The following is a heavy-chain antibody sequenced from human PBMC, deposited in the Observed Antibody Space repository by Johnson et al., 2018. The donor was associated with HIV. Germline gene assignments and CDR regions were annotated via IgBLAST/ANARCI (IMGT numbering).Heavy chain of an antibody. J-gene: IGHJ3*02. D-gene: IGHD5-18*01. Sequence: QVQLVESGGGLVQPGRSLRLSCAASGFTSRRYAMHWVRQPPGKGLEWVAIISYDGGNKHFADSVQGRFTISRDNSKNTLYLQMNSLRAEDTAVYYCASRSYGYVRHAFDMWGQGTMVSVSS. CDR1: GFTSRRYA. CDR3: ASRSYGYVRHAFDM. V-gene: IGHV3-30-3*02. CDR2: ISYDGGNK.